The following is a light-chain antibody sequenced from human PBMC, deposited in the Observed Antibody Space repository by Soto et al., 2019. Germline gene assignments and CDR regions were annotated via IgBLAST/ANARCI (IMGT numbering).Light chain of an antibody. J-gene: IGKJ2*01. CDR2: AAS. V-gene: IGKV1-39*01. CDR1: QSISSY. Sequence: DIHMTQSPSSLSASVGDRVTITCRASQSISSYLNWYQQKPGKAPKLLIYAASSLQSRVPSRLSGSGSGTDVTLTISILQPEDFATYYCQQRYSTIYTIAQGAKLESK. CDR3: QQRYSTIYT.